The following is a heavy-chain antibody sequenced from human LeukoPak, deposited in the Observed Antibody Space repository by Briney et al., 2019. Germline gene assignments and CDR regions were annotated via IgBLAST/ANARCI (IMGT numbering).Heavy chain of an antibody. Sequence: PSETLSLTCAVYGGSFSSYYWSWIRQPPGKGLEWIGYIYYSGSTNYNPSLKSRVTISVDTSKNQFSLKLSSVTAADTAVYYCAGFQAAHPYYFDYWGQGTLVTVSS. CDR2: IYYSGST. D-gene: IGHD6-6*01. CDR1: GGSFSSYY. V-gene: IGHV4-59*01. J-gene: IGHJ4*02. CDR3: AGFQAAHPYYFDY.